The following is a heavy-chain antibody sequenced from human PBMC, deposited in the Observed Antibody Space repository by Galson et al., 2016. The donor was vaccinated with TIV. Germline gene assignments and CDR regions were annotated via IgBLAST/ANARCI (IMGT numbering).Heavy chain of an antibody. CDR1: GYSFIHFW. Sequence: QSGAEVKKPGESLKISCKGSGYSFIHFWIGWVRQKPGKGLEWLGIIFPRDSDTRYSPSFQGQVTISTDNSMTTAFLQWDSLKPSDTAMYYCVRPNTYYDPSKVWGRGTLVTVSS. D-gene: IGHD3-3*01. J-gene: IGHJ4*02. CDR2: IFPRDSDT. V-gene: IGHV5-51*03. CDR3: VRPNTYYDPSKV.